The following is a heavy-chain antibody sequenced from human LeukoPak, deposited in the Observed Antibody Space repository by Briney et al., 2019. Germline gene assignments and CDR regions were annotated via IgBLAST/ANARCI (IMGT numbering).Heavy chain of an antibody. Sequence: PGGSLRLSCAASGFAFSSYAMSWVRQAPGKGLEWVAAVSGSGDSTYYADSVKGRFTISRDNSKNTLYLQMNSLRAEDTAVYYCARVKGLLFLGYFDYWGQGTLVTVSS. CDR3: ARVKGLLFLGYFDY. V-gene: IGHV3-23*01. CDR2: VSGSGDST. J-gene: IGHJ4*02. D-gene: IGHD2-21*02. CDR1: GFAFSSYA.